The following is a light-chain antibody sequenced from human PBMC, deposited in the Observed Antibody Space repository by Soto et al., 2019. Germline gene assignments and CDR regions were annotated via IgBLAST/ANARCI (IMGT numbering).Light chain of an antibody. Sequence: ESVVTQSPGTLSLSPGERATLSCRASQSVSSSYLAWYQQKPGQAPRLLIYGASSRATGIPDRFSGSGSGTGFTLTISRLEAEDVGVYYCHQYDSSPLTFGGGIKVEIK. CDR2: GAS. CDR3: HQYDSSPLT. V-gene: IGKV3-20*01. J-gene: IGKJ4*01. CDR1: QSVSSSY.